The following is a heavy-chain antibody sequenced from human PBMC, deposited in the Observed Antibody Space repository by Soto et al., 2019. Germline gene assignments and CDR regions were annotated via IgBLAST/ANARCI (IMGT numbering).Heavy chain of an antibody. J-gene: IGHJ4*02. CDR2: ISGSGGST. D-gene: IGHD6-13*01. CDR3: AKVTRFAGYSSSWYPSLGY. CDR1: GFTFSSYA. Sequence: PGGSLRLSCAASGFTFSSYAMSWVRQAPGKGLEWVSAISGSGGSTYYADSVKGRFTISRDNSKNTLYLQMNSLRAEDTAVYYCAKVTRFAGYSSSWYPSLGYWGQGTLVTVSS. V-gene: IGHV3-23*01.